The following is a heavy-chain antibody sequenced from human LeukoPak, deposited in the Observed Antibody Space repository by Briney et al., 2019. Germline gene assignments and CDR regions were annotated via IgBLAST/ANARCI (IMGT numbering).Heavy chain of an antibody. V-gene: IGHV3-21*01. D-gene: IGHD2-2*02. CDR1: GFTFSSYS. J-gene: IGHJ4*02. CDR3: AREGAGYCSSTSCYTGFDY. CDR2: ISSSSYI. Sequence: GGSLRLSCAASGFTFSSYSMNWVRQAPGKGLEWVSSISSSSYIYYADSVKGRFTISRDNAKNSLYLQMNSLRAEDTAVYYCAREGAGYCSSTSCYTGFDYWGQGTLVTVSS.